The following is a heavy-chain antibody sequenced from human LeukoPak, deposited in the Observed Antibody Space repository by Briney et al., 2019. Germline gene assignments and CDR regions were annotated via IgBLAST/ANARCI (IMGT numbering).Heavy chain of an antibody. V-gene: IGHV3-48*03. CDR2: ISSSGSTI. J-gene: IGHJ4*02. CDR3: AKDTRSCSGGSCYSPGGLFY. D-gene: IGHD2-15*01. CDR1: GFTFSSYE. Sequence: GGSLRLSCAASGFTFSSYEMNWVRQAPGKGLEWVSYISSSGSTIYYADSVKGRFTISRDNYKNTLYLQMNSLRAEDTAVYYCAKDTRSCSGGSCYSPGGLFYWGQGTLVTVSS.